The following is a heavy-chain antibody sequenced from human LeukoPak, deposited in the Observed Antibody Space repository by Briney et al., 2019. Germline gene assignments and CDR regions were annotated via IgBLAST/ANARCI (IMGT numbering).Heavy chain of an antibody. D-gene: IGHD3-3*01. Sequence: ASVKVSCKASGYTFTSYDINWVRQATGQGIEWMGWMNPNSGNTGYAQKFQGRVTMTRNTSISTAYMELSSLRSEDTAVYYCARNLPLSTIFGVVISPGGMDVWGQGTTVTVSS. CDR1: GYTFTSYD. CDR2: MNPNSGNT. V-gene: IGHV1-8*01. J-gene: IGHJ6*02. CDR3: ARNLPLSTIFGVVISPGGMDV.